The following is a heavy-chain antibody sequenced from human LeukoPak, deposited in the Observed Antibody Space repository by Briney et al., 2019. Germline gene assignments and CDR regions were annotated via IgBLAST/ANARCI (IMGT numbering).Heavy chain of an antibody. Sequence: PSETLSLTCTVSGYSISSGYYWGWIRQPPGKGLEWIGSIYHSGSTYYNPSLKSRVTISVDTSKNQFSLKLSSVTAADTAVYYCARDLTVFGVVIFFDYWGQGTLVTVSS. V-gene: IGHV4-38-2*02. CDR3: ARDLTVFGVVIFFDY. D-gene: IGHD3-3*01. J-gene: IGHJ4*02. CDR2: IYHSGST. CDR1: GYSISSGYY.